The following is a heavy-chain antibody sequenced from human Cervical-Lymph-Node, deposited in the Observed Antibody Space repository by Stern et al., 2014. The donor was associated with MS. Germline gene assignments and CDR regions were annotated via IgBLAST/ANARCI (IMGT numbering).Heavy chain of an antibody. V-gene: IGHV1-8*01. Sequence: VQLLESEAEVKKPGASVKVSCRASGYTFTNYDINWVRQAPGQGPEWMGWVTPHSGKKSFAQKFQGRVTMTRDTSISTVYMDLSSLTSEDTAVYYCARAGFSYGYSRVSRHGLDYWGQGTLVAVSS. CDR1: GYTFTNYD. J-gene: IGHJ4*02. CDR2: VTPHSGKK. CDR3: ARAGFSYGYSRVSRHGLDY. D-gene: IGHD5-18*01.